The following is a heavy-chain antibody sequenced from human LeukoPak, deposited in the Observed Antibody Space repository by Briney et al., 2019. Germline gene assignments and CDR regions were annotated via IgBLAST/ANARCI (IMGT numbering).Heavy chain of an antibody. CDR2: IYSGGST. V-gene: IGHV3-66*01. CDR1: GFTFSSYS. CDR3: ARAIADPDAFDI. J-gene: IGHJ3*02. Sequence: PGGSLRLSCAASGFTFSSYSMNWVRQAPGKGLEWVSVIYSGGSTYYADSVKGRFTISRDNSKNTLYLQMNSLRAEDTAVYYCARAIADPDAFDIWGQGTMVTGSS.